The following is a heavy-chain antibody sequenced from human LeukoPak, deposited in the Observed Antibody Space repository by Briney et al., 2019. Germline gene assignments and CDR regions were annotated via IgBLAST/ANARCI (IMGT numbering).Heavy chain of an antibody. CDR1: GGSFSGYY. CDR2: INHSGST. CDR3: ASQYYYGSAQFYYLDV. D-gene: IGHD3-10*01. V-gene: IGHV4-34*01. Sequence: SETLSLTCAVYGGSFSGYYWSWIRQPPGKGLEWIGEINHSGSTNYNPSLKSRVTISVDTYKNQSSLKLSSVTAADTGVYYCASQYYYGSAQFYYLDVWGKGTTVTVSS. J-gene: IGHJ6*03.